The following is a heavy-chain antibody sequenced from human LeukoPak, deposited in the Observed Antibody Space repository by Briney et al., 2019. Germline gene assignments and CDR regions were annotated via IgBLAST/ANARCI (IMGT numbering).Heavy chain of an antibody. CDR3: ARGRGKYSSLDY. CDR1: GGSMSSYY. D-gene: IGHD5-18*01. V-gene: IGHV4-59*01. J-gene: IGHJ4*02. Sequence: SETLSLTCTVSGGSMSSYYWSWIRQPPGKGLEWIGYIYYSGSTNYNPSLKSRVTISVDTSKNQFSLKLSSVTAADTAVYYCARGRGKYSSLDYWGQGTLVTVSS. CDR2: IYYSGST.